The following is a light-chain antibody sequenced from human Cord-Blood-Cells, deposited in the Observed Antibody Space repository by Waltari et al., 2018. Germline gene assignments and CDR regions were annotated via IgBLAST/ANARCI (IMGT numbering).Light chain of an antibody. Sequence: SYVLTQPPSVSVAPGKTARITCGGNNIGSKSMHWYQQKPGQAPVLVIYYDSDRPSGIPERFSGSNSGNTATLTISRVEAGDEADYYCQVWDSSSDHPFGGGTKLTVL. CDR1: NIGSKS. V-gene: IGLV3-21*04. J-gene: IGLJ3*02. CDR2: YDS. CDR3: QVWDSSSDHP.